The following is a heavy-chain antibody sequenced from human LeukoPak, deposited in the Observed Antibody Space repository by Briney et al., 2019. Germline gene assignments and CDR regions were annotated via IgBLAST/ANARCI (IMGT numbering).Heavy chain of an antibody. CDR3: ARVAGTPPYYDSSGSFDY. CDR1: GYTFTGYY. CDR2: INPNSGGT. Sequence: GASVKVSCKASGYTFTGYYMHWVRQAPGQGLEWMGWINPNSGGTNYAQKFQGRVTMTRDTSISTAYMELSRLRSDDTAVYYCARVAGTPPYYDSSGSFDYWGQGTLVTVSS. V-gene: IGHV1-2*02. D-gene: IGHD3-22*01. J-gene: IGHJ4*02.